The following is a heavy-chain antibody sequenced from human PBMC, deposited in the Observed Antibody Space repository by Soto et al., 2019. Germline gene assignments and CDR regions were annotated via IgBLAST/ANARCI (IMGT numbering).Heavy chain of an antibody. CDR1: GFTFNTYS. D-gene: IGHD6-13*01. Sequence: GGSLRLSCAASGFTFNTYSMNWVRQAPGKGLEWLSYISSGSSTMYYADSVKGRFTISRDNAKNSLYLQMNSLRAGDTAVYYCAREIAAAGNGMDVWGQGTTVTVSS. V-gene: IGHV3-48*01. CDR3: AREIAAAGNGMDV. J-gene: IGHJ6*02. CDR2: ISSGSSTM.